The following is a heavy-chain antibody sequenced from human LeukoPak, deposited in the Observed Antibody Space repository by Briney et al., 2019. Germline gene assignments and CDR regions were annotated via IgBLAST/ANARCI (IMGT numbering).Heavy chain of an antibody. V-gene: IGHV3-30*18. J-gene: IGHJ4*02. D-gene: IGHD3-10*01. CDR2: ISYDGSNK. CDR1: GFTFSSYG. CDR3: AKVRKYGSGSYYPSSSSFDY. Sequence: GGSLRLSCAASGFTFSSYGMHWVRQAPGKGLEWVAVISYDGSNKYYADSVKGRFTISRDNSKNTLYLQMNSLRAEDTAVYYCAKVRKYGSGSYYPSSSSFDYWGQGTLVTVSS.